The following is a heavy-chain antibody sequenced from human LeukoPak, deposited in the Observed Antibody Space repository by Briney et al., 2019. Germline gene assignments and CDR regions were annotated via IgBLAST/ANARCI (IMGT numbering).Heavy chain of an antibody. Sequence: ASVKVSCKAPGYTFTGYYMHWVRQAPGQGLEWMGWINPNSGGTNYAQKFQGRVTMTRDTSISTAYMELSRLRSDDTAVYYCAREGLAVAPLDYWGQGTLVTVSS. CDR1: GYTFTGYY. V-gene: IGHV1-2*02. J-gene: IGHJ4*02. D-gene: IGHD6-19*01. CDR3: AREGLAVAPLDY. CDR2: INPNSGGT.